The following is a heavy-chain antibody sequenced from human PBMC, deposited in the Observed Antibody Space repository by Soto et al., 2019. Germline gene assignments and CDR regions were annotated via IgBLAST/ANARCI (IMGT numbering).Heavy chain of an antibody. CDR2: ISWNSNII. V-gene: IGHV3-9*01. J-gene: IGHJ4*02. D-gene: IGHD2-15*01. CDR3: AKGGPDGFCSGGRCYFDY. Sequence: EVQLVESGGGLVQPGRSLRLSCAASGFTFDDYAMHWVRRFPGKGLEWVSSISWNSNIIGYADAVKGRFTISRDNAKHSLYLQMNSLRPEDTALYYCAKGGPDGFCSGGRCYFDYWGQGTLVTVSS. CDR1: GFTFDDYA.